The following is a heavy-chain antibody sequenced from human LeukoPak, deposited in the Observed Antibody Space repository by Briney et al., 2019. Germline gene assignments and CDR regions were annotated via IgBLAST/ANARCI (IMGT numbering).Heavy chain of an antibody. CDR2: ISYDGSNK. CDR3: AKDPRRYSRTGGYFDY. V-gene: IGHV3-30*18. Sequence: GGSLRLSCAASGFTFSNYGMHWVRQAPGRGLEWVAFISYDGSNKYYADSVKGRFTISRDNSKNTLYLQMNSLRAEDTAVYYCAKDPRRYSRTGGYFDYWGQGTLVTVSS. D-gene: IGHD6-13*01. J-gene: IGHJ4*02. CDR1: GFTFSNYG.